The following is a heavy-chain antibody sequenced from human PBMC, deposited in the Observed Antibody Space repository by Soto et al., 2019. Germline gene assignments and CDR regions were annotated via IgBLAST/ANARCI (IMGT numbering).Heavy chain of an antibody. CDR2: ISSSSSTI. J-gene: IGHJ4*02. CDR1: GFTFSSYS. Sequence: EVRLVESGGGLVQPGGSLRLSCAASGFTFSSYSMNWVRQAPGKGLEWVSYISSSSSTIYYADSVKGRFTISRDNAENSLYLQMNSLRAEDTAVYYCVRDPASDGGDWGQGTLVTVSS. V-gene: IGHV3-48*01. D-gene: IGHD2-2*01. CDR3: VRDPASDGGD.